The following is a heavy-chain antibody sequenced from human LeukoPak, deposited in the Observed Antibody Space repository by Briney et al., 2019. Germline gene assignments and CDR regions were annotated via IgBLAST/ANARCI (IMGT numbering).Heavy chain of an antibody. CDR2: ISSSGGNI. CDR1: GFSFSDYY. CDR3: ARANGYNPIYYYYGMDV. J-gene: IGHJ6*02. V-gene: IGHV3-11*01. D-gene: IGHD5-24*01. Sequence: GGSLRLSCAASGFSFSDYYMSWIRQAPGKGLEWVSYISSSGGNIYYADSVKGRFTISRDNAKNSLYLQMNSLRAEDTAVYYCARANGYNPIYYYYGMDVWGQGTTVTVSS.